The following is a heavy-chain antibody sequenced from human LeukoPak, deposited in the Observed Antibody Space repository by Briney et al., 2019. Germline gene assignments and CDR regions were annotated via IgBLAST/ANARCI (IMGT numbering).Heavy chain of an antibody. CDR3: AKTGGYVYYFDY. Sequence: GGSLRLSCAASGFSLSSYAMSWVRQAPGKGLERVSAISGSGGNTYFADSVKGRFTISRDNSKNTLYLQMNSLRAEDTAVYYCAKTGGYVYYFDYWGQGTLVTVSS. D-gene: IGHD3-22*01. CDR2: ISGSGGNT. J-gene: IGHJ4*02. V-gene: IGHV3-23*01. CDR1: GFSLSSYA.